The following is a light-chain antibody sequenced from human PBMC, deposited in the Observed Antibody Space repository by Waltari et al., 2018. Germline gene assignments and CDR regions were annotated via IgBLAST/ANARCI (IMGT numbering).Light chain of an antibody. V-gene: IGLV2-11*01. CDR2: DVD. CDR1: NSDVGAYNS. CDR3: CSYAGRYTSV. J-gene: IGLJ2*01. Sequence: QSALTQPRSVSGSPGQSVTLSCTGTNSDVGAYNSVSWYQQRPGQAPKLVIYDVDKRPSGVPDRFSGSKAGNTASLTISGLQTDDEADYYCCSYAGRYTSVFGGGTKVTVL.